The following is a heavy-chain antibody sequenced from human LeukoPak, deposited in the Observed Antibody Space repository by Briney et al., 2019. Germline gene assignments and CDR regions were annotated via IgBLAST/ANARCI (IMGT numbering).Heavy chain of an antibody. CDR1: GYTFTSYA. Sequence: GASVKVSCKASGYTFTSYAMHWVRQAPGQRLEWMGWISAYNGNTNYARKLQGRVTMTTDTSTSTAYMELRSLRSDDTAVYYCAVEGATRNWFDPWGQGTLVTVSS. V-gene: IGHV1-18*01. CDR2: ISAYNGNT. D-gene: IGHD1-26*01. CDR3: AVEGATRNWFDP. J-gene: IGHJ5*02.